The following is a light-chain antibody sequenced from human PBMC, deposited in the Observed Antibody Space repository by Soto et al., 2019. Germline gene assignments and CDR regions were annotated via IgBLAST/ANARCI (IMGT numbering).Light chain of an antibody. J-gene: IGKJ4*01. CDR3: QQYGVSPT. CDR1: QTINNTF. Sequence: EIVLTQSPGTLSLSPGERATLSCRASQTINNTFLAWYQQRPGQAPRLLIYGASGRAAGIPDRFSGSGSGTDFTLSISRLEPEDFAVYYCQQYGVSPTFGGGTKVEIK. V-gene: IGKV3-20*01. CDR2: GAS.